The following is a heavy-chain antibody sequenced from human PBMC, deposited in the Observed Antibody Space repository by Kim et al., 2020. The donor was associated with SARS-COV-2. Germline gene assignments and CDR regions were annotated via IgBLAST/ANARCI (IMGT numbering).Heavy chain of an antibody. D-gene: IGHD2-21*01. CDR3: AITRDYSYDY. V-gene: IGHV3-23*01. J-gene: IGHJ4*02. Sequence: TYSADPVTGRLTISRDNSENTLYLQMNSRRADDTAMYYCAITRDYSYDYWGQGTLVTVSS. CDR2: T.